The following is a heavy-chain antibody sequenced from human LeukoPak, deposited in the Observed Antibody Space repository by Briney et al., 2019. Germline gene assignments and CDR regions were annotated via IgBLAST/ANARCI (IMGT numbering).Heavy chain of an antibody. CDR2: ISAYNGNT. J-gene: IGHJ3*02. D-gene: IGHD3-22*01. CDR3: ARVASTSYYYDSSAAFDI. CDR1: GYTFTSYG. Sequence: ASVKVSCKASGYTFTSYGISWVRQAPGQGLEWMGWISAYNGNTNYAQKLQGRVTMTTDTSTSTAYTELRSLRSDDTAVYYCARVASTSYYYDSSAAFDIWGQGTMVTVSS. V-gene: IGHV1-18*01.